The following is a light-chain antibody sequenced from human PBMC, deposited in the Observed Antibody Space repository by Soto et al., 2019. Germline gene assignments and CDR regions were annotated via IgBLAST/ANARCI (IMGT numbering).Light chain of an antibody. CDR3: QQRSNWLT. Sequence: EIVLTQSPATLSLSPGERATLSCRASQSVGSFLAWYQQKPGQAPRLLIYGASTRATGIPARFSGSGSGTDFTLTISSLEPEDFAVYYCQQRSNWLTFGGGTKVEIK. CDR1: QSVGSF. CDR2: GAS. J-gene: IGKJ4*01. V-gene: IGKV3-11*01.